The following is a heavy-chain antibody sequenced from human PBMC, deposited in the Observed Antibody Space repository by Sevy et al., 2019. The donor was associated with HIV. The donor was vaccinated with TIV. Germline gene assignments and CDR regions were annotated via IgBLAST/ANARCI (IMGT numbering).Heavy chain of an antibody. CDR2: ISDSGDIR. CDR1: GFTFSSYA. J-gene: IGHJ3*02. CDR3: AKVTGGSGLSGAFDI. Sequence: GGSLRLSCAASGFTFSSYAMSWVRQAPGKGLEWVSSISDSGDIRHFPDSVKGRFTISRDNSNNTQYLQMRSLRADDTAVYSCAKVTGGSGLSGAFDIWGQGTMVTVSS. V-gene: IGHV3-23*01. D-gene: IGHD3-10*01.